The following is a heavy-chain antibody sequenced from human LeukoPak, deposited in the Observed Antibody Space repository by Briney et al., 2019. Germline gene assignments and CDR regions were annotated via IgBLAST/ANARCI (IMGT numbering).Heavy chain of an antibody. V-gene: IGHV3-30*03. J-gene: IGHJ4*02. CDR2: ISYDGSNK. CDR3: STGGTTVTTPPDY. Sequence: PGRSLRLSCAASGFTFSSYGMHWVRQAPGKGLEWVAVISYDGSNKYYADSVKGRFTISRDNSKNTLCLQMNSLRAEDTAVYYCSTGGTTVTTPPDYWGQGTLVTVSS. CDR1: GFTFSSYG. D-gene: IGHD4-17*01.